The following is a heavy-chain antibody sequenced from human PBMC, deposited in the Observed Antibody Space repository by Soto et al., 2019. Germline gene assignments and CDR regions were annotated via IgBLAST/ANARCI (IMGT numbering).Heavy chain of an antibody. CDR1: GFTFSSYA. CDR2: ISGSGGST. J-gene: IGHJ5*02. Sequence: GGSLRLSCAASGFTFSSYAMSWVRQAPGKGLEWVSAISGSGGSTYYADSVKGRFTISRDNSKNTLYLQMNSLRAEDTAVYYCAKNGGDSSSWYDWFDPWGQGTLVTVSS. CDR3: AKNGGDSSSWYDWFDP. D-gene: IGHD6-13*01. V-gene: IGHV3-23*01.